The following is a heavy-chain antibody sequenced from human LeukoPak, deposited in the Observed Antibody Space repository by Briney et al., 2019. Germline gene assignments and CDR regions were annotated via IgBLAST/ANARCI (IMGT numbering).Heavy chain of an antibody. D-gene: IGHD4-17*01. CDR1: GFTFSSYE. Sequence: GGSLRLSCAASGFTFSSYEMNWVRQAPGKGLEWVSYISSSGSTIYYADSVKGRFTISRDNAKNSLYLQMNSLRAEDTAVYYCARESLGRTYGDYDPLDYYYYYYMDVWGKGTTVTISS. CDR3: ARESLGRTYGDYDPLDYYYYYYMDV. V-gene: IGHV3-48*03. J-gene: IGHJ6*03. CDR2: ISSSGSTI.